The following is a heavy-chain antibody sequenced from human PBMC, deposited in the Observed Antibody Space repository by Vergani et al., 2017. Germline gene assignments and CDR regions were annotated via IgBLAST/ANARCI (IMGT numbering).Heavy chain of an antibody. J-gene: IGHJ4*02. Sequence: EVQLVESGGGLVQPGGSLRLSCAASGFTFSSYSMNWVRQAPGKGLEWVSYISSSSSTIYYADSVKGRFTISRDNAKNSLYLQMNSLRAEDTAVYYCAREPSLAGTGYWSQGTLVTVSS. D-gene: IGHD6-19*01. CDR1: GFTFSSYS. CDR3: AREPSLAGTGY. V-gene: IGHV3-48*04. CDR2: ISSSSSTI.